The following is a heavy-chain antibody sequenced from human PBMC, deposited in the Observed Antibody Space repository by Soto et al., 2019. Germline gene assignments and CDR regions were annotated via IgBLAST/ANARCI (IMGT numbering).Heavy chain of an antibody. CDR1: GFTFSSYW. Sequence: GGSLRLSCAASGFTFSSYWMHWVRQAPGKGLVWVSRINGDGSTTSYADSVKGRFTISRDNAKSTVYLQMNSLRDEDTAVYYCARGGGYSYGYIGYWGQGTLVPVSS. J-gene: IGHJ4*02. V-gene: IGHV3-74*01. D-gene: IGHD5-18*01. CDR3: ARGGGYSYGYIGY. CDR2: INGDGSTT.